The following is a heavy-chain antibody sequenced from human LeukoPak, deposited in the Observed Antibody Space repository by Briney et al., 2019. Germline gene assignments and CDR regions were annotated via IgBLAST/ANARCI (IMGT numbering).Heavy chain of an antibody. J-gene: IGHJ6*02. CDR1: GFTFSSYW. D-gene: IGHD4-17*01. CDR2: IKQDGSEK. V-gene: IGHV3-7*01. Sequence: PGGSLRLSCAASGFTFSSYWMSWVRQAPGKGLEWVANIKQDGSEKYYVDSVKGRFTISRDNAKNSLCLQMNSLRAEDTAVYYCARDWRHDYGDLYYYYGMDVWGQGTTVTVSS. CDR3: ARDWRHDYGDLYYYYGMDV.